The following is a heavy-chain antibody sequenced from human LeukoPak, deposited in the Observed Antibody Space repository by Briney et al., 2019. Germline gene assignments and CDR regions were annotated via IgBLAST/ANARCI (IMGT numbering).Heavy chain of an antibody. D-gene: IGHD7-27*01. J-gene: IGHJ3*02. V-gene: IGHV4-59*08. Sequence: PSETLSLTCTVSGGSISSYYWSWIRQPPGKGLEWIGYIYYSGSTNYNPSLKSRVTISVDTSKNQFSLKLSSMTAADTAVYYCARQELTGDPDDAFDIWGQGTMVTVSS. CDR1: GGSISSYY. CDR2: IYYSGST. CDR3: ARQELTGDPDDAFDI.